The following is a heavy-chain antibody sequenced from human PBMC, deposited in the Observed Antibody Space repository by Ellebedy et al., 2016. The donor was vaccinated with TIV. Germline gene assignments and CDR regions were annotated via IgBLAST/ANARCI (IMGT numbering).Heavy chain of an antibody. CDR3: ARGTEQEKLLCSCDY. CDR2: TSYDGSSK. J-gene: IGHJ4*02. Sequence: PGGSLRLSCAASGFTFSSYAMHWVRQASGKGLEWVAVTSYDGSSKYYADSVQGRFTISRDNSKNTLYLQMNSLIPEDTALYYCARGTEQEKLLCSCDYWGQGILVTVSS. V-gene: IGHV3-30-3*01. D-gene: IGHD2-2*01. CDR1: GFTFSSYA.